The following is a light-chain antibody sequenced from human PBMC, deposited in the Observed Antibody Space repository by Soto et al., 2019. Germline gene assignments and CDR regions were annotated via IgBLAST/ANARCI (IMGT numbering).Light chain of an antibody. CDR2: DAS. CDR1: QSVSSN. V-gene: IGKV3-11*01. CDR3: QQRSDWPLT. Sequence: EIVMTQSPSTLSVTKRERETLPCRASQSVSSNLAWYQQKPGQAPRLLIYDASNRATGIPARFSGSGSETDFTLTISSLEPEDFAVYYCQQRSDWPLTFGQGTRLEI. J-gene: IGKJ5*01.